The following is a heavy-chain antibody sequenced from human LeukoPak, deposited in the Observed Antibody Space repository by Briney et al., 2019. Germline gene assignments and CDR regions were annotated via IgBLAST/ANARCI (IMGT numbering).Heavy chain of an antibody. CDR2: IKSDGST. CDR1: GFTFSSYW. D-gene: IGHD3-22*01. CDR3: ARAPSEIGGYYPEYFRH. J-gene: IGHJ1*01. V-gene: IGHV3-74*01. Sequence: TGGSLRLSCAASGFTFSSYWMHWVRQAPGKGLVWVSRIKSDGSTRYADSVKGRFTISRDNAKNTVSLQMTSLRAEDTGVYYCARAPSEIGGYYPEYFRHWGQGTLVIVPS.